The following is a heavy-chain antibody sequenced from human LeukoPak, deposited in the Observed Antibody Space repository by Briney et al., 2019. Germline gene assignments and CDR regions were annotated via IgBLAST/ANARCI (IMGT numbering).Heavy chain of an antibody. J-gene: IGHJ5*02. V-gene: IGHV4-34*01. Sequence: SETLSLTCAAYGGSFSAYYWSWIRQPPGKGLEWIGEINHSGSTNYNPSLKSRVTISVDTSKNQFSLKLSSVTAADTSVYYCARREIVVVPAASFDPWGQGTLVTVSS. CDR3: ARREIVVVPAASFDP. CDR2: INHSGST. D-gene: IGHD2-2*01. CDR1: GGSFSAYY.